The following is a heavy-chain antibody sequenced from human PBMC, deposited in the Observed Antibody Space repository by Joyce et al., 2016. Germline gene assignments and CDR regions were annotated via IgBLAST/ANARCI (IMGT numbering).Heavy chain of an antibody. V-gene: IGHV4-30-4*01. D-gene: IGHD2-15*01. CDR1: GDSITSDDYF. CDR3: ARVSRFCSGGNCHAPGVIHYYYGMDV. CDR2: IHLSWTT. J-gene: IGHJ6*02. Sequence: QVQLQESGPGLVKPSQTLALTCTVSGDSITSDDYFWTWIRQAPGKGLEWIGYIHLSWTTYSNPSLKSRPTISLDASKNQFSLNLSSVAAADTGMYYCARVSRFCSGGNCHAPGVIHYYYGMDVWGQGTTVTVSS.